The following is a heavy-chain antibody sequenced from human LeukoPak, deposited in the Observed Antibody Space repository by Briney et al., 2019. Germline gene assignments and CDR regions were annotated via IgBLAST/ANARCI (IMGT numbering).Heavy chain of an antibody. CDR2: IYYSGST. CDR3: ARSYSSGPFDL. J-gene: IGHJ4*02. CDR1: GGSISSYY. D-gene: IGHD6-19*01. Sequence: SETLSLTCTVSGGSISSYYWNWIRQPPGKGLEWIGYIYYSGSTKYNASPKSRVTISLDTSNNQFSLKLRSMTAADTAVYYCARSYSSGPFDLWGQGTLVIASS. V-gene: IGHV4-59*01.